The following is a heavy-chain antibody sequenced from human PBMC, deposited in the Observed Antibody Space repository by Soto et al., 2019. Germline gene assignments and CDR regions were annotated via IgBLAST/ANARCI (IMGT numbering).Heavy chain of an antibody. V-gene: IGHV1-69*06. CDR1: GGTFSGYA. D-gene: IGHD6-13*01. CDR3: ATVDISTWIDGMDV. J-gene: IGHJ6*02. CDR2: TFPMFGKA. Sequence: QVQLVQSGAEVKKPGSSVKVSCKASGGTFSGYAISWVRQAPGQGLEWMGGTFPMFGKANYAQKFQGRVTISADKSTSTAYMELSSLTSEDTAVYYCATVDISTWIDGMDVWGQGTTVTVSS.